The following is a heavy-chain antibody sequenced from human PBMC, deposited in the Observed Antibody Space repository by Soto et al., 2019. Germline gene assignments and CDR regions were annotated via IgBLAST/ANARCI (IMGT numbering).Heavy chain of an antibody. Sequence: PGESLKISCKGSGYTFTNNWIGWVRQKPGKGLEWMGLIHPRDSDARYSPSFQGQVTLSADRSTSTAYLQWTSVQASDSAMYYCVRQGVRSSAWFDLWGQGTQVTVSS. V-gene: IGHV5-51*01. CDR1: GYTFTNNW. D-gene: IGHD3-22*01. CDR3: VRQGVRSSAWFDL. J-gene: IGHJ5*02. CDR2: IHPRDSDA.